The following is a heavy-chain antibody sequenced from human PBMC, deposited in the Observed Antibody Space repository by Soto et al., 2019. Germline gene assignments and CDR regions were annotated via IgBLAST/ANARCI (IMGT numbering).Heavy chain of an antibody. CDR3: ANLPLYGSGFDC. Sequence: EVQLVESGGGLVQPRGSLRLSCAASGFTFDDYAIHWVRQAPGKGLEWVSGISWNGAATGYVDSVKGRFSISRDNTKNTLYLQMDSLRSEDTAVYYCANLPLYGSGFDCWGQGTLVTVSS. CDR1: GFTFDDYA. J-gene: IGHJ4*02. V-gene: IGHV3-9*01. CDR2: ISWNGAAT. D-gene: IGHD3-10*01.